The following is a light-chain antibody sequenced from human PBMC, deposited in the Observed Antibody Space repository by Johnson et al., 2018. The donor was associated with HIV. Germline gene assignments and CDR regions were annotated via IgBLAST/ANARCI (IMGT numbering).Light chain of an antibody. CDR2: DNN. J-gene: IGLJ1*01. V-gene: IGLV1-51*01. CDR1: SSNIGNNY. Sequence: HSVLTQPPSVSAAPGQKVTISCSGSSSNIGNNYVSWYQQLPGTAPKLLICDNNKRPSGIPDRFSGSKSGTSATLGITGLQTGDEADYYCGTWDSSLSFYVFGTGTKVTVL. CDR3: GTWDSSLSFYV.